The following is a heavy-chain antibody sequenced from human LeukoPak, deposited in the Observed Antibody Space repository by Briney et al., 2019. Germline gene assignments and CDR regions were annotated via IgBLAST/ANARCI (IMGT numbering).Heavy chain of an antibody. CDR2: ISGRP. D-gene: IGHD2/OR15-2a*01. CDR3: AKALDYWYFDY. Sequence: GGSLRLSCAASGFTFSNYAMSWVRQAPGKGLEWVSAISGRPSYADSVKGRFTISRDNSKNTLYLQVDSLRAEDTAVYYCAKALDYWYFDYWGQGTLVTVSS. V-gene: IGHV3-23*01. J-gene: IGHJ4*02. CDR1: GFTFSNYA.